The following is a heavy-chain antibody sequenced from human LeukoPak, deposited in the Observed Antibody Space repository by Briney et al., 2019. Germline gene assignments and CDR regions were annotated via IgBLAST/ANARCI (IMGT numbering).Heavy chain of an antibody. D-gene: IGHD6-13*01. CDR2: IYYSGST. V-gene: IGHV4-59*01. Sequence: SETLSLTCTVSGGSISSYYWSWIRQPPGKGLEWIGYIYYSGSTNYNPSLKSRVTISVDTPKNQFSLKLSSVTAADTAVYYCASSIAAAGMTLDFDYWGQGTLVTVSS. J-gene: IGHJ4*02. CDR1: GGSISSYY. CDR3: ASSIAAAGMTLDFDY.